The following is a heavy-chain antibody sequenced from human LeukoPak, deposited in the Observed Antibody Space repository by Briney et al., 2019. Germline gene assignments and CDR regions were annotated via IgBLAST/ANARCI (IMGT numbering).Heavy chain of an antibody. Sequence: SGGSLRLSCAASAFTFSSYWMSWVRQAPGKGLEWVANIKQDGSEKYYVDSVKGRFTISRDNAKNSLYLQMNSLRAEDTAVYYCARAMVRGVTQYYFDYWGQGTLVTVSS. CDR3: ARAMVRGVTQYYFDY. CDR2: IKQDGSEK. D-gene: IGHD3-10*01. J-gene: IGHJ4*02. CDR1: AFTFSSYW. V-gene: IGHV3-7*01.